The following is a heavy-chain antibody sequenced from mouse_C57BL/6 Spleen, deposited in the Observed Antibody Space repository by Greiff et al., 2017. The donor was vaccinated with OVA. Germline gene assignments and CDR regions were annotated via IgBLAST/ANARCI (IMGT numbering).Heavy chain of an antibody. D-gene: IGHD2-5*01. Sequence: VQLQQSGAELVRPGASVTLSCKASGYTFTDYEMHWVKQTPVHGLELIGAIDPETGGTAYNQKFKGKAILTADKSSSTAYMELRSLTSEDSAVYYCTRDYSNYPFAYWGQGTLVTVSA. CDR1: GYTFTDYE. CDR3: TRDYSNYPFAY. CDR2: IDPETGGT. V-gene: IGHV1-15*01. J-gene: IGHJ3*01.